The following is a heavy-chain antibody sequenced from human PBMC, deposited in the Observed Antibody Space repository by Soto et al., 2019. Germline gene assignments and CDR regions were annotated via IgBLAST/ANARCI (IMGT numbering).Heavy chain of an antibody. CDR1: GFTFSSYG. V-gene: IGHV3-33*01. Sequence: GGSLRLSCAASGFTFSSYGMHWVRQAPGKGLEWVAVIWYDGSNKYYADSVKGRFTISRDNSKNTLYLQMNSLRAEDTAVYYCARDGYYFSFDYWGQGTLVTVSS. CDR3: ARDGYYFSFDY. D-gene: IGHD2-8*01. CDR2: IWYDGSNK. J-gene: IGHJ4*02.